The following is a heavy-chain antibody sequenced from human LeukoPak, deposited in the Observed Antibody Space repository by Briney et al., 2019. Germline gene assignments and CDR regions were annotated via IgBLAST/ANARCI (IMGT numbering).Heavy chain of an antibody. J-gene: IGHJ6*02. V-gene: IGHV4-39*07. CDR3: ARGQAAGGTGYYYGMDV. CDR2: INHSGST. CDR1: GGSISSSSYY. D-gene: IGHD6-13*01. Sequence: KSSETLSLTCTVSGGSISSSSYYWGWIRQPPGKGLEWIGEINHSGSTNYNPSLKSRVTISVDTSKNQFSLKLSSVTAADTAVYYCARGQAAGGTGYYYGMDVWGQGTTVTVSS.